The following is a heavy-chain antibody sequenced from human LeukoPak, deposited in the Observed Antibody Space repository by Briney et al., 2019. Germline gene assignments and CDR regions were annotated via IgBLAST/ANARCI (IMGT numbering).Heavy chain of an antibody. D-gene: IGHD6-13*01. CDR1: GFTFSSYG. Sequence: RTGGSLRLSCAASGFTFSSYGMHWVRQAPGKGLEWVAVISYDGSNKYYADSVKGRFTISRDNSKNTLYLQMNSLRAEDTAVYYCAKDLYTSRYACCFDYWGQGTLVTVSS. CDR2: ISYDGSNK. CDR3: AKDLYTSRYACCFDY. V-gene: IGHV3-30*18. J-gene: IGHJ4*02.